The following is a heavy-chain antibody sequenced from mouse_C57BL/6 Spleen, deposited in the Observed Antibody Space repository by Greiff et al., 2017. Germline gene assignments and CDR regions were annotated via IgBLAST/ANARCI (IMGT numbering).Heavy chain of an antibody. CDR3: ARIYYDYVDY. D-gene: IGHD2-4*01. CDR1: GFTFSSYT. CDR2: ISGGGGNT. Sequence: EVQLVESGGGLVKPGGSLKLSCAASGFTFSSYTMSWVRQTPEKRLEWVATISGGGGNTYYPDSVKGRFTISRDNAKNTLYLQMSSLRSEDTALYYCARIYYDYVDYWGQGTTLTVSS. V-gene: IGHV5-9*01. J-gene: IGHJ2*01.